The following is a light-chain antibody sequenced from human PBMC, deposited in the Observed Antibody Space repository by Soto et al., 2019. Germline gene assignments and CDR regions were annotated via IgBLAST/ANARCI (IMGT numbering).Light chain of an antibody. Sequence: DIQMTQSPSTLSASVGDRVTITCRASQSVNSWLAWYQQKPGKAPKTLIYKASNLQSGVPSRFSGSASGTEFTLTINSVQPDDFATYYCQQYNTYPLTFGGGTQVEIK. CDR2: KAS. CDR3: QQYNTYPLT. V-gene: IGKV1-5*03. J-gene: IGKJ4*01. CDR1: QSVNSW.